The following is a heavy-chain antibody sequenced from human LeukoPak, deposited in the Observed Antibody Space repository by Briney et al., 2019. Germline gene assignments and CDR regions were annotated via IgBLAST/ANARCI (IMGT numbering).Heavy chain of an antibody. V-gene: IGHV1-69*13. D-gene: IGHD5-12*01. CDR1: GYTFTSYG. J-gene: IGHJ5*02. CDR3: ARLVDIVATRGSWFDP. Sequence: SVKVSCKASGYTFTSYGISWVRQAPGQGLEWMGGIIPIFGTANYAQKFQGRVTITADESTSTAYMELSSLRSEDTAVYYCARLVDIVATRGSWFDPWGQGTLVTVSS. CDR2: IIPIFGTA.